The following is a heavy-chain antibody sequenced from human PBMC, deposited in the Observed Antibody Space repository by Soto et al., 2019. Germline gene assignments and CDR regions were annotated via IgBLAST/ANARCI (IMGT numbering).Heavy chain of an antibody. CDR1: GFRFSDYS. CDR2: ISSSSFTI. CDR3: ARDYNDFWSGHLDY. Sequence: EVHLVESGGRLVQPGGSLRLSCAASGFRFSDYSMNWVRQAPGRGLEWVSYISSSSFTIHYADSVEGRFAISRDNAKNSLYLQMSSLRVEDTAVYYCARDYNDFWSGHLDYWGQGALVTVSS. V-gene: IGHV3-48*01. D-gene: IGHD3-3*01. J-gene: IGHJ4*02.